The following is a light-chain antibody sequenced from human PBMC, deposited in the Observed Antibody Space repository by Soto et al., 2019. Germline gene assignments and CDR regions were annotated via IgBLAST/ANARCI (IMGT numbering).Light chain of an antibody. Sequence: QSALTQPRSVSGSPGQSVTISCTGTSSDVGGYNYVSWYQQHPGKAPKLMIYDVSKRPSGVPDRFSASKSGNTASLTISGLQAEDEADYYCTSYTSSTTLYVFGTGTKLTVL. CDR3: TSYTSSTTLYV. CDR2: DVS. V-gene: IGLV2-11*01. J-gene: IGLJ1*01. CDR1: SSDVGGYNY.